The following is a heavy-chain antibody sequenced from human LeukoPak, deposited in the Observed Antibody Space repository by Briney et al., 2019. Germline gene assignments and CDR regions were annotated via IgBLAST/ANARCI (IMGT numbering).Heavy chain of an antibody. CDR2: IYYSGRT. V-gene: IGHV4-59*01. J-gene: IGHJ4*02. D-gene: IGHD4-23*01. Sequence: SETLSLTCTVSGGSISSNFWSWIRQPPGKGLEWIGCIYYSGRTNFNPSLKSRVTTSVDTSKNQFSLKLSSVTAADTAVYHCARLNGGGFDYWGQGILVTVSS. CDR3: ARLNGGGFDY. CDR1: GGSISSNF.